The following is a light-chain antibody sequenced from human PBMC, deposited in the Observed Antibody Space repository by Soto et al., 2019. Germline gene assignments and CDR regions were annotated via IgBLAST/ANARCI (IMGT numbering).Light chain of an antibody. V-gene: IGKV1-5*03. CDR2: KAS. CDR1: QSIHTW. J-gene: IGKJ1*01. CDR3: QQYNGYPGT. Sequence: DVQMTQSPSTLSASVGDRVTITCRASQSIHTWLAWYQQKPGKAPKLLIYKASTSEGGVPSRFSGSGSGTEFTLTINSLQPDDFATYSCQQYNGYPGTFGQGTKVEFK.